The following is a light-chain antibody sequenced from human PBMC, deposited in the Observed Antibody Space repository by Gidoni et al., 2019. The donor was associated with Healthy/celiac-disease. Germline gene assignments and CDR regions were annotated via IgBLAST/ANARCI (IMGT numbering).Light chain of an antibody. Sequence: PGERATLSCRASQSVSSYLAWYQQKPGQAPRLLIYDASNRATGIPARFSGSGSGTDFTLTISSLEPEDFAVYYCQQRSNWPGTFGQGTKVEIK. CDR3: QQRSNWPGT. CDR2: DAS. J-gene: IGKJ1*01. V-gene: IGKV3-11*01. CDR1: QSVSSY.